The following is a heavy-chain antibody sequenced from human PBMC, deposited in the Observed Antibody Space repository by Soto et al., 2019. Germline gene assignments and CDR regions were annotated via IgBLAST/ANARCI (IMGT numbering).Heavy chain of an antibody. V-gene: IGHV4-34*01. J-gene: IGHJ5*02. CDR2: INHSGST. D-gene: IGHD6-6*01. CDR1: GGSFSGYY. Sequence: QVQLQQWGAGLLKPSETLSLTCAVYGGSFSGYYWSWIRQPPGKGLEWIGEINHSGSTNYNPSLKSRVTISANTSKNQCSRKLSAVTAADTAGYYGARGVVRLYLVRSPNWFDPWGQGTLVTVSS. CDR3: ARGVVRLYLVRSPNWFDP.